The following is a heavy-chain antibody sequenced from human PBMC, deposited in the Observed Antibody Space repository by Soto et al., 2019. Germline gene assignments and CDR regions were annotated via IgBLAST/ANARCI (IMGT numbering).Heavy chain of an antibody. V-gene: IGHV4-30-4*01. Sequence: QVQLKESGPGLVKPSQTLSLTCSVSGGSIGSGDYYWSWVRQSPGKGLEWIGYIYYTGNTYYNPSRGSRVTFSVDTSQNQLSLRLSDVTVADTAVYYCARDARRRADSGTRPLYYFEYWGQGTLVTVSS. J-gene: IGHJ4*02. CDR3: ARDARRRADSGTRPLYYFEY. D-gene: IGHD1-26*01. CDR2: IYYTGNT. CDR1: GGSIGSGDYY.